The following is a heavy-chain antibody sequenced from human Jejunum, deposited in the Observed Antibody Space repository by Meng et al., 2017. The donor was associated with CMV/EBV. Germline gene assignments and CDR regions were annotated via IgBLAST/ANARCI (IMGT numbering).Heavy chain of an antibody. D-gene: IGHD4/OR15-4a*01. CDR1: ELALSTHV. CDR2: MTDGGENI. Sequence: VQLLESGGGVVEPGGSLRLSCAACELALSTHVMNWVRQARGRGLEWVSSMTDGGENIYYADSVRGRFTVSRDDSKNTLYLQTNSLRAEDTAVYHCARRADYIDFWGQGTLVTASS. J-gene: IGHJ4*02. V-gene: IGHV3-23*01. CDR3: ARRADYIDF.